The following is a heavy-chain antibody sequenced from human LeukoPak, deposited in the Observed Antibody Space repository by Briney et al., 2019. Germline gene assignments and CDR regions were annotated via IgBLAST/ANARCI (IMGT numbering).Heavy chain of an antibody. Sequence: SETLSLTCTVSGGSISSYYRSWIRQPAGKGLEWIGRIYTSGSTNYNPSLKSRVTMSVDTSKNQFSLKLSSVTAADTAVYYCARERNPGIAAAGTDDAFDIWGQGTMVTVSS. CDR2: IYTSGST. J-gene: IGHJ3*02. D-gene: IGHD6-13*01. V-gene: IGHV4-4*07. CDR1: GGSISSYY. CDR3: ARERNPGIAAAGTDDAFDI.